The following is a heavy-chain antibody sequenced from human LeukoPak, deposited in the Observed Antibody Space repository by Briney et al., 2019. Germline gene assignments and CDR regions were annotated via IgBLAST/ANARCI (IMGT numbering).Heavy chain of an antibody. Sequence: SQALSLTCTVSGGSVSSGDSYWSWIRQHPGKGLEWIGYIYSSGTTYYNLSLKSRLIISVDTSKNQFSLKLSSVTAADTAVYYCARAAQNWNNAPYFDFWGQETLVTVSS. CDR1: GGSVSSGDSY. CDR3: ARAAQNWNNAPYFDF. D-gene: IGHD1/OR15-1a*01. J-gene: IGHJ4*02. CDR2: IYSSGTT. V-gene: IGHV4-31*03.